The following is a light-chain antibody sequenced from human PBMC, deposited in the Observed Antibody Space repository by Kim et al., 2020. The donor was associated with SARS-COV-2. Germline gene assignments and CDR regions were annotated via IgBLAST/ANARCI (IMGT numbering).Light chain of an antibody. Sequence: LSPGERAPLSCRASQSVSSSYLAWYQQNPGQAPRLLIYGASSRATGLPDRFSGSGSGTEFTLTISRLEPEDFAVYYCQQYGSSPYTFGQGTKLEI. V-gene: IGKV3-20*01. CDR2: GAS. CDR1: QSVSSSY. CDR3: QQYGSSPYT. J-gene: IGKJ2*01.